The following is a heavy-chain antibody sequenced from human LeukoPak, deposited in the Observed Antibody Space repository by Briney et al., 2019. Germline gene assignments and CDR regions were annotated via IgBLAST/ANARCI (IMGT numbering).Heavy chain of an antibody. CDR3: ATDPITMVRGVTRYQPH. Sequence: ASVKVSCKVSGYTLTELSMHWVRQAPGKGLEWMGGFDPEDGETIYAQKFQGRVTMTEDTSTDTAYMELSSLRSEDTAVYYCATDPITMVRGVTRYQPHWGQGTLVTVSS. CDR2: FDPEDGET. J-gene: IGHJ1*01. D-gene: IGHD3-10*01. CDR1: GYTLTELS. V-gene: IGHV1-24*01.